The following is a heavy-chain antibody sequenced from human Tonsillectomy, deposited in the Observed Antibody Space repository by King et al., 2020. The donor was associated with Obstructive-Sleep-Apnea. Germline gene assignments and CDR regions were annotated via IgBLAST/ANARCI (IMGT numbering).Heavy chain of an antibody. CDR3: ARLDYYYDSRGAPCF. CDR1: GDSISSSTYY. Sequence: LQLQESGPGLVKPSETLSLTCSVSGDSISSSTYYWGWIRQPPGKGLEWIGRIYYSGNTYYNPSLKSGVTISVDTSKNHFSLKLSSVTAADTAVFYCARLDYYYDSRGAPCFWGQGTLVTVSS. J-gene: IGHJ4*02. V-gene: IGHV4-39*02. D-gene: IGHD3-22*01. CDR2: IYYSGNT.